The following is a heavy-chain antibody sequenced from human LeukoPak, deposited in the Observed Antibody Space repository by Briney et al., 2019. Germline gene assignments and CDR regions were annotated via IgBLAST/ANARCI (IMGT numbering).Heavy chain of an antibody. CDR1: GYSFTSYG. CDR2: INAYNGNT. D-gene: IGHD2-2*01. CDR3: ARGPAVAAVNFDY. J-gene: IGHJ4*02. V-gene: IGHV1-18*01. Sequence: GASVKVSCKASGYSFTSYGISWVRQAPGQGLEWMGWINAYNGNTKFAQRLQGRVTMTTDTSTSTAYMELRSLRSDDTAVYYCARGPAVAAVNFDYWGQGTLVTVSS.